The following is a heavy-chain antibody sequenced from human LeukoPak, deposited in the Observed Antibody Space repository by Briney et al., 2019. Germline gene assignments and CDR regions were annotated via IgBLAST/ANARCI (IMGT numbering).Heavy chain of an antibody. V-gene: IGHV1-69*13. Sequence: SVKVSCKASGGTFSSYAISWVRQAPGQGLEWMGGIIPIFGTANYAQKFQGRVTITADESTSTAYMELSSLRSEDTAVYYCARAGVVVPAFLDYWGQGTLVTVSS. CDR1: GGTFSSYA. D-gene: IGHD2-2*01. CDR2: IIPIFGTA. CDR3: ARAGVVVPAFLDY. J-gene: IGHJ4*02.